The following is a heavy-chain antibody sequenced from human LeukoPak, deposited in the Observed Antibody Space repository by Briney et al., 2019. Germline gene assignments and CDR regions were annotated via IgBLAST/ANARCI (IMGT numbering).Heavy chain of an antibody. CDR1: GGSFSGYY. D-gene: IGHD6-6*01. CDR3: ARAEYSSSCFDY. CDR2: INHSGST. J-gene: IGHJ4*02. V-gene: IGHV4-34*01. Sequence: SETLSLTCAVHGGSFSGYYWSWIRQPPGKGLEWIGEINHSGSTNYNPSLKSRVTISVDTSKNQFSLKLSSVTAADTAVYYCARAEYSSSCFDYWGQGILVTVSS.